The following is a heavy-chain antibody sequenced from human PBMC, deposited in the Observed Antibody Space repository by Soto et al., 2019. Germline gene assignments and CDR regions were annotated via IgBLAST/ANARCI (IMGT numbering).Heavy chain of an antibody. Sequence: SETLSLTCAVSGGSISSGGYSWSWIRQPPGKGLEWIGYIYHSGSTYYNPSLKSRVTISVDRSKNQFSLKLRSEDTAVYYCARGEFQDIVVVVAAGWYYFDYWGQGTLVTVSS. D-gene: IGHD2-15*01. CDR1: GGSISSGGYS. V-gene: IGHV4-30-2*01. CDR2: IYHSGST. J-gene: IGHJ4*02. CDR3: ARGEFQDIVVVVAAGWYYFDY.